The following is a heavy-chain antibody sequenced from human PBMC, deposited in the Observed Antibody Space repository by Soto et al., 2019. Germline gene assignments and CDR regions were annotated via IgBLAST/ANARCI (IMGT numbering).Heavy chain of an antibody. J-gene: IGHJ6*02. CDR1: GFTFSSYA. V-gene: IGHV3-23*01. Sequence: EVQLLESGGGLVQPGGSLRLSCAASGFTFSSYAMSWVRQAPGKGLEWVSAISGSGGSTYYADSVKGRFIISRDNSKNTLYLQMNSLRAEDTAVYYCGWFGESLLIYYGMDVWGQGTTVTVSS. CDR3: GWFGESLLIYYGMDV. CDR2: ISGSGGST. D-gene: IGHD3-10*01.